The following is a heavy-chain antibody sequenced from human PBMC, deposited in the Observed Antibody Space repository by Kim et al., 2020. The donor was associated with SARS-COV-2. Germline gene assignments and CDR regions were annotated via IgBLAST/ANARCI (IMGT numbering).Heavy chain of an antibody. D-gene: IGHD4-17*01. Sequence: YYSTPLKTRLTISKDTSKNQVVLTMTNMDPVDTATYYCARILDGDYVLDYWGQGTLVTVSS. CDR3: ARILDGDYVLDY. J-gene: IGHJ4*02. V-gene: IGHV2-70*01.